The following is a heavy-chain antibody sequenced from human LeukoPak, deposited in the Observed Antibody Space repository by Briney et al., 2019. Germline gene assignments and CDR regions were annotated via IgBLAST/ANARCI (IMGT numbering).Heavy chain of an antibody. CDR3: TRDAIGGFRLSDY. D-gene: IGHD3-10*01. J-gene: IGHJ4*02. Sequence: GGSLRLSCTASGFTVGDYAMSWFRQAPGKGLEWVGFIRSKAYGGTTEYAASVKGRFTISRDDSKSIAYLQMNSLKTEDTAVYYCTRDAIGGFRLSDYWGQGTLVTVSS. CDR1: GFTVGDYA. V-gene: IGHV3-49*03. CDR2: IRSKAYGGTT.